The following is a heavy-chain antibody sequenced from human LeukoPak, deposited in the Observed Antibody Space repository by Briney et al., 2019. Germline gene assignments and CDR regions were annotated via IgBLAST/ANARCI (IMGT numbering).Heavy chain of an antibody. CDR1: GFTFSSYG. D-gene: IGHD3-9*01. Sequence: GGSLRLSCAASGFTFSSYGMHWVRQAPGKGLEWVPFLRYDGSNKYYADSVKGRFTISRDNSKNTLYLQMNSLRAEDTAVYYCAKEYDILTGYYAFDIWGQGTMVTVSS. J-gene: IGHJ3*02. CDR2: LRYDGSNK. V-gene: IGHV3-30*02. CDR3: AKEYDILTGYYAFDI.